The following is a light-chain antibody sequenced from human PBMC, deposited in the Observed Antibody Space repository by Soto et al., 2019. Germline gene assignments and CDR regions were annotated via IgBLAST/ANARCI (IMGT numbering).Light chain of an antibody. CDR1: SSDFGSYNL. J-gene: IGLJ2*01. CDR3: SLYATSSTYVV. V-gene: IGLV2-23*01. Sequence: QSALTQPASVSGSPGQSITISCTGTSSDFGSYNLVSWYQQHPGKAPKLMIYEGSKRPSGVSNRFSRCKSANTSSLTISGLQCDDDADYYCSLYATSSTYVVFGGGTKLTVL. CDR2: EGS.